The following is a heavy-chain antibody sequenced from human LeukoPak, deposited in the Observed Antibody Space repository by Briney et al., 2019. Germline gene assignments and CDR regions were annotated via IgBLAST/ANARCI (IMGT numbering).Heavy chain of an antibody. V-gene: IGHV1-2*02. CDR1: GYMFTGYY. D-gene: IGHD3-10*02. J-gene: IGHJ3*02. CDR2: INPYSGGT. Sequence: ASVKVSCKATGYMFTGYYMHWVRQAPGQGLEWMGWINPYSGGTKYAQNFQGRVTMTRDTSISTAYMELSSLRSDDTALYFCVRCRSPIMLDAFDIWGQGTMVSVSS. CDR3: VRCRSPIMLDAFDI.